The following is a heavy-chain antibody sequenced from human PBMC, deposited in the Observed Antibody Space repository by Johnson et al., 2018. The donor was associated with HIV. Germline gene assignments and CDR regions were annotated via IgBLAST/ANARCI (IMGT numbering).Heavy chain of an antibody. CDR2: IRYDGSHT. CDR3: AKTLGYDSSGYHDGFDI. CDR1: GFTFSNYG. J-gene: IGHJ3*02. Sequence: QVQLVESGGGVVQPGGSLRLSCAASGFTFSNYGMHWVSQAPGKGLEWVAFIRYDGSHTSYADSVKGRFTISRDNAKNSLYLQMNSLRPEDTAVYYCAKTLGYDSSGYHDGFDIWGQGTLVTVSS. D-gene: IGHD3-22*01. V-gene: IGHV3-30*02.